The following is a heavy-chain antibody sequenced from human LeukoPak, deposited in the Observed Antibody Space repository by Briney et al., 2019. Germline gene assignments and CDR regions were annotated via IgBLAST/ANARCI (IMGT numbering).Heavy chain of an antibody. CDR3: ARTRGWLLPMEVAFDI. V-gene: IGHV4-4*02. D-gene: IGHD3-22*01. CDR1: GGSGGSISSSYW. CDR2: IYHSGST. Sequence: PSGTLSLTCAVSGGSGGSISSSYWWSWVRQPPGKGLQWIGEIYHSGSTNYNPSLKSRVTISVDKSKNQFSLKLSSVTAADTAVYYCARTRGWLLPMEVAFDIWGQGTMVTVSS. J-gene: IGHJ3*02.